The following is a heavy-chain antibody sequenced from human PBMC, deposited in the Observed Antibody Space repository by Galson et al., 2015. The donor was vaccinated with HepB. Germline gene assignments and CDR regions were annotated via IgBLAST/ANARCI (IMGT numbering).Heavy chain of an antibody. D-gene: IGHD6-13*01. V-gene: IGHV3-21*01. CDR1: GFTFSSYS. J-gene: IGHJ4*02. CDR2: ISSSSSYI. Sequence: SLRLSCAASGFTFSSYSMNWVRLAPGKGLEWVSSISSSSSYIYYADSVKGRFTISRDNAKNSLYLQMNSLRAEDTAVYYCASWYGGRASIAAAGTGTFDYWGQGTLVTVSS. CDR3: ASWYGGRASIAAAGTGTFDY.